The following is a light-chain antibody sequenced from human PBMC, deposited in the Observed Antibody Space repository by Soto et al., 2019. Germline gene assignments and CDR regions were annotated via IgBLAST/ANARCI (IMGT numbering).Light chain of an antibody. CDR3: QHYNSYSEA. CDR2: KAS. V-gene: IGKV1-5*03. J-gene: IGKJ1*01. CDR1: QTISSW. Sequence: DIQMTQSPSTLSGSVGDRVTITCRASQTISSWLAWYQQKPGKAPKLLTYKASTLKSGVPSRFSDSGSDTQFTLTISTVQPDDFATYYCQHYNSYSEAFGQGTKVELK.